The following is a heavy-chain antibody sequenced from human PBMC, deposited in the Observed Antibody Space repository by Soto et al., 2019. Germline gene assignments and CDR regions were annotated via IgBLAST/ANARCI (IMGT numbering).Heavy chain of an antibody. D-gene: IGHD3-22*01. CDR3: AKAGYDTSPFIDY. Sequence: QVQLVQSGAEERKPGASVKVSCKASGYIFSDYAFHWVRQAPGQGPEWVGWINAGNGNTKYLQKLKGRVTITRDTSASTAYMELSGLRSEDTAVYYCAKAGYDTSPFIDYWGQGTLVTVSS. CDR1: GYIFSDYA. CDR2: INAGNGNT. V-gene: IGHV1-3*05. J-gene: IGHJ4*02.